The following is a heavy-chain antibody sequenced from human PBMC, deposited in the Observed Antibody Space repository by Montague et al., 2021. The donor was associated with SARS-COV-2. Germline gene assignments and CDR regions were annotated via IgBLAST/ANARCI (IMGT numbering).Heavy chain of an antibody. D-gene: IGHD5-18*01. J-gene: IGHJ4*02. CDR1: SGSFSSYY. Sequence: SETLSLTCVVYSGSFSSYYWSWIRQPPGKGLEWIGDINHSGSTNYNPSLKSRVTISVDTSKKQFSLRLNSVTAADTAVYYCARGGGYIYGDLDYWGQGTLVTVSS. CDR2: INHSGST. CDR3: ARGGGYIYGDLDY. V-gene: IGHV4-34*01.